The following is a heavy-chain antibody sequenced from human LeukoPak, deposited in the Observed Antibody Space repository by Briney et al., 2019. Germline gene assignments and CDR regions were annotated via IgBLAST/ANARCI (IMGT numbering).Heavy chain of an antibody. CDR3: AREGRDYDGSGYYGFDY. Sequence: PSETLSLTCIVSGGSIINNYWSWIRQPAGKGLEWIGRFYVGGDTEYNPSFKSRVTVSENAPKNQFSLRLTSVTAADTAVYYCAREGRDYDGSGYYGFDYWGRGTLVTVSS. D-gene: IGHD3-22*01. CDR2: FYVGGDT. J-gene: IGHJ4*02. CDR1: GGSIINNY. V-gene: IGHV4-4*07.